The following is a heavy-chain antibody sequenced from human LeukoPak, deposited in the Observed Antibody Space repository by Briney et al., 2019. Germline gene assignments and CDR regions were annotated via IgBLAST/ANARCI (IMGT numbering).Heavy chain of an antibody. CDR1: GFTFSSYS. V-gene: IGHV3-21*01. D-gene: IGHD3-3*01. CDR3: ARAEDDFWSGYYSVDY. J-gene: IGHJ4*02. Sequence: GGSLRLSCAASGFTFSSYSMNWVRQAPGKGLEWVSSINSSSSYIYYADSVKGRFTISRDNAKNSLYLQMNSLRAEDTAVYYCARAEDDFWSGYYSVDYWGQGTLVTVSS. CDR2: INSSSSYI.